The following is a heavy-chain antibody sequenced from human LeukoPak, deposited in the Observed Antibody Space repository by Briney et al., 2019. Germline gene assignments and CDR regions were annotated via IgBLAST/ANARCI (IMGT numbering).Heavy chain of an antibody. CDR2: ISSSGSYT. J-gene: IGHJ5*02. D-gene: IGHD6-13*01. V-gene: IGHV3-21*01. CDR3: ARLDSDAAGQNWFDP. CDR1: GFPFSSYT. Sequence: PGGSLRLSCAASGFPFSSYTMNWVRQAPGKGLEWVSSISSSGSYTYYPDSVKGRFTISRDNAKNSLNLQMNSLRAEDTAVYYCARLDSDAAGQNWFDPWGQGTLVTVSS.